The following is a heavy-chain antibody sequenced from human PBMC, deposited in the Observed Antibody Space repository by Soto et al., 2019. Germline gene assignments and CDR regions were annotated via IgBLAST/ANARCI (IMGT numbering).Heavy chain of an antibody. D-gene: IGHD6-19*01. V-gene: IGHV1-69*01. Sequence: QVQLVQSGAEVRTPGSSVKVSCKASGGTFRRHGISWVRQAPGQGLEWMGGIIPIFGTANHAQKFQGRVTINADESTSTAYMELSSLRSEDTAVYYCARELELPVACRGGYYGMDVWGQGTTVTVS. CDR3: ARELELPVACRGGYYGMDV. CDR2: IIPIFGTA. J-gene: IGHJ6*02. CDR1: GGTFRRHG.